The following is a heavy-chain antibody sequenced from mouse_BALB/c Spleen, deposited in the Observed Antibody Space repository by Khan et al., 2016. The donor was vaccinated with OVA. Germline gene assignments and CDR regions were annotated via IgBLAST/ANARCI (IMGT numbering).Heavy chain of an antibody. D-gene: IGHD2-14*01. V-gene: IGHV1-7*01. J-gene: IGHJ2*01. Sequence: QVRLQQSGAELAKPGASVKMSCKASGYTFSNYWIHWVKQRPGQGLEWIGYINPCSGYTYYNQTFNDKATLTTDKSSSPAYMQLSSLTSEDSEVYCCARDRIDYWGQGTTLTVSS. CDR1: GYTFSNYW. CDR3: ARDRIDY. CDR2: INPCSGYT.